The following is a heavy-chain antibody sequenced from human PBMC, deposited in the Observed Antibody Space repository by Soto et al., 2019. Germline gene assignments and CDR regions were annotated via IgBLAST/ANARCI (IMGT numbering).Heavy chain of an antibody. CDR2: IYHSGST. V-gene: IGHV4-30-2*02. CDR1: GGSISSGGYS. CDR3: ATTWGSTNDY. J-gene: IGHJ4*02. D-gene: IGHD1-1*01. Sequence: SETLSLTCAVSGGSISSGGYSWGWIRQPPGKGLEWIGYIYHSGSTYYNPSLKSRVTISVDTSKNQFSLKLSSVTAADTAVYYCATTWGSTNDYWGRGTLVTVS.